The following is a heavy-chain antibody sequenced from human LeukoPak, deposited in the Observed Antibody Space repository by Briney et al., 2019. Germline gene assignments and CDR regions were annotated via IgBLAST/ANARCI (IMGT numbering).Heavy chain of an antibody. V-gene: IGHV1-69*13. CDR3: ARAVYYYDSSGYRESHAFDI. D-gene: IGHD3-22*01. CDR2: IIPIFCTA. Sequence: GASVKVSCKASGGTFSSYAISWVRQAPGQGLEWMGEIIPIFCTANYAQKFQGRVTITADESTSTAYMELSSLRSEDTAVYYCARAVYYYDSSGYRESHAFDIWGQGTMVTVSS. J-gene: IGHJ3*02. CDR1: GGTFSSYA.